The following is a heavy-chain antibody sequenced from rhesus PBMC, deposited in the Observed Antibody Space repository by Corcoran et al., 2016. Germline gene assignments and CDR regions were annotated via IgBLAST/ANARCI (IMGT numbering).Heavy chain of an antibody. CDR1: GCSISSNY. Sequence: QVQLQASGPGLVKPSETLSLTCTVSGCSISSNYWSWIRQAPRQCRECIRSIYGSGGSTDYNPSLKSRVTLSTDTSKNQFSLKLSSVTAADTAVYYCARHAHYNIWTGYYDYYGLDSWGQGVVVTVSS. CDR3: ARHAHYNIWTGYYDYYGLDS. CDR2: IYGSGGST. D-gene: IGHD3-3*01. V-gene: IGHV4-160*01. J-gene: IGHJ6*01.